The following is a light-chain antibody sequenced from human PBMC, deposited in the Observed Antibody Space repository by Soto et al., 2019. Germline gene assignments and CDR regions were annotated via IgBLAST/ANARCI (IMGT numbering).Light chain of an antibody. CDR3: VLYMGSGIWV. CDR1: SGSVSTNYY. J-gene: IGLJ3*02. V-gene: IGLV8-61*01. CDR2: STN. Sequence: QTVVTQEPSFSVSPGGTVTLTCGLSSGSVSTNYYPSWYQQTPGQAPRTLTYSTNTRSSGVPDRFSGSILGNKAALTITGAQADDESHYYCVLYMGSGIWVFGGGTKLTVL.